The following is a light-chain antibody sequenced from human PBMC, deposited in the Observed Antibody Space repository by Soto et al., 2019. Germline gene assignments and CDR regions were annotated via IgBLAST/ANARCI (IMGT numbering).Light chain of an antibody. CDR3: HQRQYWPPIT. V-gene: IGKV3-11*01. J-gene: IGKJ5*01. Sequence: EIVLTQSPGTMSLSPGERATLSCRASQSVSSYLAWYQQKPGQAPRLLISDASNRATGIPARFSGSGSGTDFTLTISSLEPEDVAVYYRHQRQYWPPITFGQGRRLEIK. CDR1: QSVSSY. CDR2: DAS.